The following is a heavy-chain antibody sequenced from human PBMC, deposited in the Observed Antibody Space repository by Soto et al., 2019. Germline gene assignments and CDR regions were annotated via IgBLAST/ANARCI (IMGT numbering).Heavy chain of an antibody. CDR3: AKDDRTASRTDY. D-gene: IGHD2-21*02. CDR1: GLSFSLYS. Sequence: EVQLLESGGGLVQPGGSLRLSCATSGLSFSLYSMGWVRQAPGKGLEWVSAISGSGRNIHYADSVKGRFTISRDNSKNTLSLQMNSLRAEDTALYYCAKDDRTASRTDYWGQGTLVTVSS. J-gene: IGHJ4*02. CDR2: ISGSGRNI. V-gene: IGHV3-23*01.